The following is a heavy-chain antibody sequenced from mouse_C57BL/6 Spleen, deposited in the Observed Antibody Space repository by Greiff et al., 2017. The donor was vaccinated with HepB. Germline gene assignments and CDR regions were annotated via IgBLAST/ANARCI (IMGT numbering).Heavy chain of an antibody. CDR1: GFTFSSYA. CDR3: AREGLLRYFDV. J-gene: IGHJ1*03. Sequence: EVNLVESGGGLVKPGGSLKLSCAASGFTFSSYAMSWVRQTPEKRLEWVATISDGGSYTYYPDNVKGRFTISRDNAKNNLYLQMSHLKSEDTAMYYCAREGLLRYFDVWGTGTTVTVSS. CDR2: ISDGGSYT. V-gene: IGHV5-4*01. D-gene: IGHD2-3*01.